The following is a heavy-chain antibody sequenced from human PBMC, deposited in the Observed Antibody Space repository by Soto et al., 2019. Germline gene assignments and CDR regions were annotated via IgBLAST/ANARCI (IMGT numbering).Heavy chain of an antibody. D-gene: IGHD4-4*01. CDR3: ARKGAFYSNYNAYYYYYGMDV. J-gene: IGHJ6*02. Sequence: SVKVSCEASGGTFISYAIIWVRQAPGQGLEWMGGIIPIFGTANYAQKFQGRVTITADKSTSTAYMELSSLRSEDTAVYYCARKGAFYSNYNAYYYYYGMDVWGQGTTVTVSS. CDR1: GGTFISYA. V-gene: IGHV1-69*06. CDR2: IIPIFGTA.